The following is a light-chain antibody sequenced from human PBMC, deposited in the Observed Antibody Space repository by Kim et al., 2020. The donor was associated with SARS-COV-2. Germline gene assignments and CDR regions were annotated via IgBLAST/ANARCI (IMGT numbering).Light chain of an antibody. Sequence: GPRHTVSSSCTNCNIRNNYVFGYQQLPGTAPKLLIYRNSQRPSGVPDRFSGSKSGTATSLAIGGRRPEDEADYYCASWADYHNALVFGAGTQLTVL. CDR2: RNS. J-gene: IGLJ3*02. CDR3: ASWADYHNALV. V-gene: IGLV1-47*01. CDR1: NCNIRNNY.